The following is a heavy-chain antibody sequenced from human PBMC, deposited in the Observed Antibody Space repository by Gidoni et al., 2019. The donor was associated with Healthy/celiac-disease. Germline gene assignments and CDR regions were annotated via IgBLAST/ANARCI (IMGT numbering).Heavy chain of an antibody. V-gene: IGHV4-30-2*01. J-gene: IGHJ4*02. Sequence: QLQLQESGSGLVKLSQTLSLTCAVSGGSLSSGGYSWSWIRQPPGKGLEWIGYIYHSGSTYDNASLNRLVTIAVDSSNNQFSLKLSSVTAADTAVYYCARGGLQSTFDYWGQGTLVTVS. CDR1: GGSLSSGGYS. CDR2: IYHSGST. D-gene: IGHD5-12*01. CDR3: ARGGLQSTFDY.